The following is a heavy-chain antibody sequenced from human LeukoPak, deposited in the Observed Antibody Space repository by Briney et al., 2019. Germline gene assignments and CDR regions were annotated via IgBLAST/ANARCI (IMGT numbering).Heavy chain of an antibody. V-gene: IGHV4-59*01. D-gene: IGHD4-17*01. Sequence: SETLSLTCTVSGGSISSYYWSWIRQPPGKGLEWIGYIYYSGSTNYNPSLKSRVTISVDTSKNQFSLKLSSVTAADTAVYYCARVGDYGDHYFDYWGQGTLVTVSS. CDR1: GGSISSYY. CDR2: IYYSGST. CDR3: ARVGDYGDHYFDY. J-gene: IGHJ4*02.